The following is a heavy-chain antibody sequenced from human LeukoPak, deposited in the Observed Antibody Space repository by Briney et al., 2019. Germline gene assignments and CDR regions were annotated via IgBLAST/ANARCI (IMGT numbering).Heavy chain of an antibody. V-gene: IGHV1-8*01. CDR3: ARGLHCTNTSCRQGEWFDP. D-gene: IGHD2-2*01. Sequence: ASVTVSCKSSGYTFASYDIHWVRQATGQGLEWMGWMNPNSGNTGYAQKFQGRVTMTRNTSIAAAYMELTSLRSEDTAMYYCARGLHCTNTSCRQGEWFDPWGQGALVTVSS. CDR2: MNPNSGNT. J-gene: IGHJ5*02. CDR1: GYTFASYD.